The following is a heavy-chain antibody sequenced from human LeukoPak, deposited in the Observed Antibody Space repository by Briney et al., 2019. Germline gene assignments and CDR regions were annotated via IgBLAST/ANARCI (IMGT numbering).Heavy chain of an antibody. CDR1: GFTFGNAW. CDR3: AKVPKGQGDLWYFDL. Sequence: GGSLRLSCAASGFTFGNAWMSWVRQAPGKGLEWVSTVTSSGVIYYAGSVKGRFTISRDNSKNTLSLQMDNLGAEDTALYYCAKVPKGQGDLWYFDLWGRGTLVTVSS. V-gene: IGHV3-23*01. CDR2: VTSSGVI. D-gene: IGHD3-10*01. J-gene: IGHJ2*01.